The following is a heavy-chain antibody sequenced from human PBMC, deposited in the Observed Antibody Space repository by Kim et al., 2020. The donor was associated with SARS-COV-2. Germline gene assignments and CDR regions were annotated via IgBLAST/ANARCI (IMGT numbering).Heavy chain of an antibody. CDR2: INPNSGGT. CDR1: GYTFTGYY. D-gene: IGHD2-15*01. Sequence: ASVKVSCKASGYTFTGYYMHWVRQAPGQGLEWMGWINPNSGGTNYAQKFQGRVTMTRDTSISTAYMELSRLRSDDTAVYYCAREALLLHCSGGSCYVYWGQGTLVTVSS. V-gene: IGHV1-2*02. J-gene: IGHJ4*02. CDR3: AREALLLHCSGGSCYVY.